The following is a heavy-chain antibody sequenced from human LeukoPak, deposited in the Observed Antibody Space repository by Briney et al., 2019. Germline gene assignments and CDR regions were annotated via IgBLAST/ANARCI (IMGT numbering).Heavy chain of an antibody. J-gene: IGHJ6*02. CDR1: GYTFTSYY. V-gene: IGHV1-46*01. CDR3: ARAKDYDFWSGYYRDYYYYGMDV. Sequence: GASVKVSCKASGYTFTSYYMHWVRQAPGQGREWMGIINPSGGSTSYAQKFQGRVTMTRDTSTSTVYMELSSLRSEDTAVYYCARAKDYDFWSGYYRDYYYYGMDVWGQGTTVTVSS. CDR2: INPSGGST. D-gene: IGHD3-3*01.